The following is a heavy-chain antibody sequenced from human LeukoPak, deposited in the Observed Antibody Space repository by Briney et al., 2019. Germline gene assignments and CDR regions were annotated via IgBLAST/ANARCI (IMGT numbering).Heavy chain of an antibody. V-gene: IGHV4-34*01. D-gene: IGHD1-26*01. J-gene: IGHJ3*02. CDR1: GGSFSGYY. CDR3: ARGGIVGATADAFDI. Sequence: SETLSLTCAVYGGSFSGYYWSWIRQPPGKGLEWIGEINHSGSTNYNPTLKSRVTISVDTSKNQFSLKLSSVTAADTAVYYCARGGIVGATADAFDIWGQGTMVTVSS. CDR2: INHSGST.